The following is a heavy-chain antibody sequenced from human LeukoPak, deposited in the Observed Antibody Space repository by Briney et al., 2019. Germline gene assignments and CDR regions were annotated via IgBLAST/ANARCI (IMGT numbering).Heavy chain of an antibody. D-gene: IGHD3-22*01. Sequence: GGSLRPSCAASGFTFSNAWMNWVRQAPGKGLEWVGRIKSKTDGGTTDYAAPVKGRFTISRDDSKNTLYLQMNSLKTEDTAVYYCSTTYYYDSSEGYWGQGTLVTVSS. J-gene: IGHJ4*02. V-gene: IGHV3-15*07. CDR1: GFTFSNAW. CDR2: IKSKTDGGTT. CDR3: STTYYYDSSEGY.